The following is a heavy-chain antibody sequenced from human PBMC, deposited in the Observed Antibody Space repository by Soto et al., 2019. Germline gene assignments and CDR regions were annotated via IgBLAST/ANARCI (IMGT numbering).Heavy chain of an antibody. CDR1: GFTFSSYA. V-gene: IGHV3-23*01. CDR3: ARDYDSSGYPTYYFDY. Sequence: GGSLRLSCAASGFTFSSYAMTWVRQAPGKGLEWVSSFSGSGSNTYYADSVKGRFTISRDNSKNTLYLQMNSLRAEDTAVYYCARDYDSSGYPTYYFDYWGQGTLVTVSS. CDR2: FSGSGSNT. D-gene: IGHD3-22*01. J-gene: IGHJ4*02.